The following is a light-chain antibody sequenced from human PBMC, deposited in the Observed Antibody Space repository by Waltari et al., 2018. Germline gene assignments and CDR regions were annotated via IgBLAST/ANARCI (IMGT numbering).Light chain of an antibody. CDR2: DGT. CDR1: TSDGDTFCS. Sequence: SALTQPASVSDSPGRTVTLSCTKSTSDGDTFCSVSWYQQHPGQAPQLLIFDGTNRPPVVSVRFSATESPNTASLTISDLQAEDEAHYYCASYLPDGIVVFGGGTRLNVL. J-gene: IGLJ2*01. CDR3: ASYLPDGIVV. V-gene: IGLV2-14*01.